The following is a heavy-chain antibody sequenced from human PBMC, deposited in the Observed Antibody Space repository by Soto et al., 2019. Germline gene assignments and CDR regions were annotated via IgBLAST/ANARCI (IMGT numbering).Heavy chain of an antibody. CDR1: GYTFTSYA. J-gene: IGHJ6*02. V-gene: IGHV1-3*01. Sequence: ASVKVSCKASGYTFTSYAMHWVRQAPGQRLEWMGWINAGNGNTKYSQKFQGRVTITRDTSASTAYMELSSLRSEDTAVYYCARGRGTGDLDYYYYYGMDVWGQGTTVTVSS. CDR2: INAGNGNT. D-gene: IGHD7-27*01. CDR3: ARGRGTGDLDYYYYYGMDV.